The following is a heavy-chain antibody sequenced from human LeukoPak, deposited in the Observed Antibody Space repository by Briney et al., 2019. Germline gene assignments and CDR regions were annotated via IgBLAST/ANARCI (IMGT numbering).Heavy chain of an antibody. V-gene: IGHV4-34*01. D-gene: IGHD6-6*01. J-gene: IGHJ6*02. CDR2: INHSGGT. CDR1: GGSFSGYY. CDR3: ARAVVRGYSSSSRYYGMDV. Sequence: SETLSLTCAVYGGSFSGYYWSWIRQPPGKGLEWTGEINHSGGTNYNPSLKSRVTISVDTSKNQFSLKLSSVTAADTAVYYCARAVVRGYSSSSRYYGMDVWGQGTTVTVSS.